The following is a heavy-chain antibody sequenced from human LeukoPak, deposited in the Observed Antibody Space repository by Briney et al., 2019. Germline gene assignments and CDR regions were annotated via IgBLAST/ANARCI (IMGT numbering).Heavy chain of an antibody. D-gene: IGHD6-19*01. J-gene: IGHJ4*02. CDR1: GYSFTSYW. CDR2: IYPGDSDT. Sequence: GESLNISCKGSGYSFTSYWIGWVRQMPGKGLEWMGIIYPGDSDTRYSPSFQGQVTISADKSISTAYLQWSSLKASDTAMYYCARQRIPGIAVAGTDYWGQGTLVTVSS. V-gene: IGHV5-51*01. CDR3: ARQRIPGIAVAGTDY.